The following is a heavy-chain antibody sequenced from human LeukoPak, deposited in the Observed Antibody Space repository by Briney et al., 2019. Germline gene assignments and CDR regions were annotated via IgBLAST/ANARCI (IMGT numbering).Heavy chain of an antibody. CDR3: ARDSGYYDSSGYYAY. D-gene: IGHD3-22*01. CDR1: GDSISSYY. V-gene: IGHV4-59*01. Sequence: SETLSLTCTVSGDSISSYYWSWIRQPPGKGLEWIGYIYYSGSTNYNPSLKSRVTISVDTSKIQFSLKLSSVTAADTAVYYCARDSGYYDSSGYYAYWGQGTLVSVSS. J-gene: IGHJ4*02. CDR2: IYYSGST.